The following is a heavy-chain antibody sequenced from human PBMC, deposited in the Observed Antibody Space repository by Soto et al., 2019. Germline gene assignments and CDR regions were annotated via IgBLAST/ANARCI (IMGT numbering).Heavy chain of an antibody. V-gene: IGHV4-34*01. CDR1: PGSFSHYY. CDR2: IKHSGSS. Sequence: QVQQKPGGAGLLKPSETLSLTCAVYPGSFSHYYWNWIRQSPGKGLEWIGKIKHSGSSNYNPSLRSRVSISVYMSKNQVSLRLSSVTAADTAVYYCARGGSSDWQVALDIWGQGTMVTVSS. D-gene: IGHD6-19*01. CDR3: ARGGSSDWQVALDI. J-gene: IGHJ3*02.